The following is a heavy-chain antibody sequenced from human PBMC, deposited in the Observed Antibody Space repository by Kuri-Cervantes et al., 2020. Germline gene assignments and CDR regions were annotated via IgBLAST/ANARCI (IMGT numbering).Heavy chain of an antibody. V-gene: IGHV1-18*01. J-gene: IGHJ5*02. CDR1: GYTFTSEG. D-gene: IGHD4-17*01. CDR2: ISPFHGTT. Sequence: ASVKVSCKASGYTFTSEGITWVRRAPGQGLEWMGWISPFHGTTNYAQKSQGRVTIATDTSTSTAYMELRSLRSDDTAVYYCSSSPGDYVAWGQGTLVTVSS. CDR3: SSSPGDYVA.